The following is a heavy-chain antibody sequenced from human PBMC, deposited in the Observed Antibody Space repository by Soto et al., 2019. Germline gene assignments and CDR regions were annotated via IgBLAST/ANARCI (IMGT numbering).Heavy chain of an antibody. CDR1: GYTFTGYY. CDR3: ARAVYCSGGSCYSNGNAFDI. J-gene: IGHJ3*02. V-gene: IGHV1-2*04. Sequence: ASVKVSCKASGYTFTGYYMHWVRQAPGQGLEWMGWINPNSGGTNYAQKFQGWVTMTRDTSISTAYMELSRLRSDDTAVYYCARAVYCSGGSCYSNGNAFDIWGQGTMVTVS. D-gene: IGHD2-15*01. CDR2: INPNSGGT.